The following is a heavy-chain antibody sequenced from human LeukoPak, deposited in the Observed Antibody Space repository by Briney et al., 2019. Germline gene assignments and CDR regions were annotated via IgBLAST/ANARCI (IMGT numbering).Heavy chain of an antibody. CDR2: ISYDGSNK. J-gene: IGHJ5*02. CDR1: GFTFSNAW. Sequence: GGSLRLSCAASGFTFSNAWMSWVRQAPGKGLEWVAVISYDGSNKYYADSVKGRFTISRDNSKNTLYLQMNSLRAEDTAVYYCARELWLAPGWFDPWGQGTLVTVSS. D-gene: IGHD6-19*01. CDR3: ARELWLAPGWFDP. V-gene: IGHV3-30*01.